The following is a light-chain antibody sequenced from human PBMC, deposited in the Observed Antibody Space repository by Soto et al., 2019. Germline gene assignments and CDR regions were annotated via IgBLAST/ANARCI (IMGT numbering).Light chain of an antibody. CDR3: QQYNSYYLT. CDR1: QSISSW. CDR2: DAS. Sequence: DIQMTQSPSTLSASVGDRVTITCRASQSISSWLAWYQQKPGKAPKLLIYDASSLESGVPSRFSGSGSGTEFTLTICSLQTDDFATYYRQQYNSYYLTFCQGTKVDIK. J-gene: IGKJ1*01. V-gene: IGKV1-5*01.